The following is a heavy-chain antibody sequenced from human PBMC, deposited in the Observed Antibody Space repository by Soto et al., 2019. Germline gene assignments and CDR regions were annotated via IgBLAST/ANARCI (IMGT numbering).Heavy chain of an antibody. J-gene: IGHJ4*02. D-gene: IGHD6-6*01. CDR1: GYTFTSYD. V-gene: IGHV1-18*01. Sequence: ASVKVSCKASGYTFTSYDINWVRQATGQGLEWMGWMNPNSGNTNYAQKLQGRVTMTTDTSTSTAYMELRSLRSDDTAVYYCARVEYSSSSGLADFDYWGQGTLVTVSS. CDR2: MNPNSGNT. CDR3: ARVEYSSSSGLADFDY.